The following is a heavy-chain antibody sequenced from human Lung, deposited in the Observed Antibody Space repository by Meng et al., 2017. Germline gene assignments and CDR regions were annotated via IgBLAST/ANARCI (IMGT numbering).Heavy chain of an antibody. CDR3: ARAPDYGVGTWFDP. J-gene: IGHJ5*02. CDR2: TFYTGSA. CDR1: GGSISSGGYY. Sequence: QVQLQESGPGLVKPSQTLSLTCAVSGGSISSGGYYWSWIRQHLGKGLEWIGYTFYTGSAYYNPSLKSRVTITADTSKNQFSLRLTSVTAADTAVYYCARAPDYGVGTWFDPWGQGTLVTVSS. D-gene: IGHD4-17*01. V-gene: IGHV4-31*11.